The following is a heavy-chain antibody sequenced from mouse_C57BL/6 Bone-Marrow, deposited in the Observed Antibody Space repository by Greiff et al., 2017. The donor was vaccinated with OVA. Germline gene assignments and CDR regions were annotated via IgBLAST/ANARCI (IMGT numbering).Heavy chain of an antibody. Sequence: QVQLQQPGAELVMPGASVKLSCKASGYTFTSYWMHWVKQRPGQGLEWIGEIDPSDSYTNYNQKFKGKSTLTVDKSSSTAYMQLSSLTSEDSAVYYCARLDYDYEEFAYWGQGTLVTVSA. CDR3: ARLDYDYEEFAY. J-gene: IGHJ3*01. CDR1: GYTFTSYW. D-gene: IGHD2-4*01. CDR2: IDPSDSYT. V-gene: IGHV1-69*01.